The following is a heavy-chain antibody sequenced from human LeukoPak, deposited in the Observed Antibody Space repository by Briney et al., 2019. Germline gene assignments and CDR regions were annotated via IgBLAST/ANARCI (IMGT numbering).Heavy chain of an antibody. D-gene: IGHD6-13*01. CDR3: AKTGYSSSWLSYYYYMDV. Sequence: HPGGSLRLSCAASGFTFSSYAMSWVRQAPGKGLEWVSAISGSGGSTYYADSVKGRFTISRDNSKNTLYLQMNSLRAKDTAVYYCAKTGYSSSWLSYYYYMDVWGKGTTVTVSS. J-gene: IGHJ6*03. CDR2: ISGSGGST. CDR1: GFTFSSYA. V-gene: IGHV3-23*01.